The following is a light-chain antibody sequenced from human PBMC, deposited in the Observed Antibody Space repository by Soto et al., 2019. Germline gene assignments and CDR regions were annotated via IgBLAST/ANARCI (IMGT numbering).Light chain of an antibody. Sequence: QSALTQPASVSGSPGQSITISCTGTVNDVGAYNYVSWYQQHPDKVPKLIIFEVSNRPSGVSKRFSGSKSANMASLNISGLQADDEADYYCSSYTSDMSVVFGGGTKVTVL. J-gene: IGLJ2*01. V-gene: IGLV2-14*01. CDR1: VNDVGAYNY. CDR3: SSYTSDMSVV. CDR2: EVS.